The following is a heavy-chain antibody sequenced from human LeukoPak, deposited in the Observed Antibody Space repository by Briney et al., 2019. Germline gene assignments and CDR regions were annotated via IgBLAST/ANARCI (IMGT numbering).Heavy chain of an antibody. CDR3: ARGDSIPGARDYGMDI. V-gene: IGHV4-34*01. D-gene: IGHD3-3*01. Sequence: SETLSLTCAVYGGSFSGYYWSWIRQPPGKGLEWIGEINHSGSTNYNPSLKSRVTISVDTSKNQFSLKLSSVTAADTAVYYCARGDSIPGARDYGMDIWGQGTTVTVSS. CDR1: GGSFSGYY. CDR2: INHSGST. J-gene: IGHJ6*02.